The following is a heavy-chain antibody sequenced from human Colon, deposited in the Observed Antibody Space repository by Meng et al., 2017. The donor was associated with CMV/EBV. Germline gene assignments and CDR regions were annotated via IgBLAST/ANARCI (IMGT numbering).Heavy chain of an antibody. Sequence: GESLKISCAASGFTFDDHGMSWVRQVPGKGLEWVSGVHWSGNFTSYADSVKGRFIISRDDSKNTLYLQMNSLRPEDAALYYCARAGPPGSGNYFGFYAMDVWGQGTTVTVSS. CDR2: VHWSGNFT. CDR3: ARAGPPGSGNYFGFYAMDV. D-gene: IGHD3-10*01. J-gene: IGHJ6*02. CDR1: GFTFDDHG. V-gene: IGHV3-20*04.